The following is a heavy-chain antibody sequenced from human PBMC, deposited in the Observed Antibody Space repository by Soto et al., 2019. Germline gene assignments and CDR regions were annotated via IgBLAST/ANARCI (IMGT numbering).Heavy chain of an antibody. CDR1: GFTFSSYA. CDR3: ARAVGRNVVVPDYFDY. V-gene: IGHV3-30-3*01. CDR2: ISYDGSNK. D-gene: IGHD2-21*02. Sequence: QVQLVESGGGVVQPGRSLRLSCAASGFTFSSYAMHWVRQAPGKGLEWVAVISYDGSNKYYADSVKGRFTISRDNSKNTLYLQMNSLRAEDTAVYYCARAVGRNVVVPDYFDYRGQGTLVTVSS. J-gene: IGHJ4*02.